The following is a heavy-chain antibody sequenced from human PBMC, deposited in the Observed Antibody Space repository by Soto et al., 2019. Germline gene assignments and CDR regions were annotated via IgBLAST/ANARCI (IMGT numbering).Heavy chain of an antibody. D-gene: IGHD3-22*01. J-gene: IGHJ4*02. CDR1: GFTFSDYY. Sequence: GSLRLSCAASGFTFSDYYMSWIRQAPGQGLEWVSYISSSSSYTNYADSVKGRFTISRDNAKNSLYLQMNSLRAEDTAVYYCAKNYYDSSGYWYYFDYWGQGTLVTVSS. CDR2: ISSSSSYT. V-gene: IGHV3-11*06. CDR3: AKNYYDSSGYWYYFDY.